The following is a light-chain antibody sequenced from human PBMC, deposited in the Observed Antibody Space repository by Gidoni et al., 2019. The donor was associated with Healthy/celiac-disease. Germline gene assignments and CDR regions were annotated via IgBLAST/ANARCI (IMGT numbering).Light chain of an antibody. CDR2: GAS. V-gene: IGKV3-20*01. J-gene: IGKJ1*01. CDR1: QSVSSSY. CDR3: QQYGSSPRT. Sequence: EIVLTQSPGTLSLSTGERATLSCRASQSVSSSYLAWYQQKPGQAPRLRIFGASSRATGIPDRFSGSGSGTDFTLPISRLEPEDFAVYYCQQYGSSPRTFGQGTKVEI.